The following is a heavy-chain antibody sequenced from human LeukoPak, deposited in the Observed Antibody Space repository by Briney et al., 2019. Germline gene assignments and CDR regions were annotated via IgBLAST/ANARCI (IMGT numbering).Heavy chain of an antibody. V-gene: IGHV1-46*01. CDR3: ARDYGGNLAY. Sequence: ASVKVSCKTSGYTFTGYYMHWVRQAPGQGLEWMGIINPSGGSTSYAQKFQGRVTMTRDTSTSTVYMELSSLRSEDTAVYYCARDYGGNLAYWGQGTLVTVSS. CDR1: GYTFTGYY. J-gene: IGHJ4*02. CDR2: INPSGGST. D-gene: IGHD4-23*01.